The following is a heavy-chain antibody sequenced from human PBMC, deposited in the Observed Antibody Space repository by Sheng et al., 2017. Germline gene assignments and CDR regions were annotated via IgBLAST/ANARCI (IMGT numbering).Heavy chain of an antibody. J-gene: IGHJ5*02. V-gene: IGHV4-59*12. CDR3: ARSGLTDYFNYWFDP. D-gene: IGHD3-9*01. Sequence: QVQLQESGPGLVKPSETLSLTCTVSGGSISSYYWSWIRQPPGKGLEWIGNIHYSGSTKFNPYLKSRVTISVDTSKNQFSLMLSSVTAADTAVYYCARSGLTDYFNYWFDPWGQGTLVTVSS. CDR1: GGSISSYY. CDR2: IHYSGST.